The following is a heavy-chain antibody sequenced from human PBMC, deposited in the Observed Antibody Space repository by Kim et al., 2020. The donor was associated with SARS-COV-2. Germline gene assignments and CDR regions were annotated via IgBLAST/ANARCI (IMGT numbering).Heavy chain of an antibody. Sequence: SPSFTGHVTLSADKSISTAYLQWSSLKASDTAMYYCARQNYGSGVYVDYWGQGTLVTVSS. CDR3: ARQNYGSGVYVDY. J-gene: IGHJ4*02. D-gene: IGHD3-10*01. V-gene: IGHV5-10-1*01.